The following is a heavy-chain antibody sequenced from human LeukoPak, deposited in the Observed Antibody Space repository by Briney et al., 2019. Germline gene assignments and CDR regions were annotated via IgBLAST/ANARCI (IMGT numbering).Heavy chain of an antibody. D-gene: IGHD2-15*01. V-gene: IGHV1-8*01. CDR3: ARASPTESYSDWFDP. CDR2: MNPNSGNT. CDR1: GYTFTSYD. Sequence: ASVKVSCKASGYTFTSYDINWVRQATGQGLEWMGWMNPNSGNTGYAQKFQGRVTKTRNTSISTAYMELSSLRSEDTAVYYCARASPTESYSDWFDPWGQGTLVTVSS. J-gene: IGHJ5*02.